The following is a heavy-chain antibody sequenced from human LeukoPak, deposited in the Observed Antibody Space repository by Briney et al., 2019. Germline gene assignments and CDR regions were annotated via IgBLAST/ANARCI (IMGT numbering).Heavy chain of an antibody. V-gene: IGHV1-18*01. CDR2: ISAYKGNT. CDR1: GYTFSSYG. J-gene: IGHJ5*02. Sequence: GASVKVSCKASGYTFSSYGISWVRQAPGQGLEWMGWISAYKGNTNYAQMVQGRVTMTTDTSTSTAYMEVRSLRSDDTTMYYCARDVGDIVTIPAAISVPWGQGILVTVSS. CDR3: ARDVGDIVTIPAAISVP. D-gene: IGHD2-2*01.